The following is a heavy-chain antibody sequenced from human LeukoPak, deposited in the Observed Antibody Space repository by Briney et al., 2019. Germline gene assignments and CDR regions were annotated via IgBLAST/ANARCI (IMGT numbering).Heavy chain of an antibody. Sequence: GGSLRLSCAASGFILNDYYMGWVRQAPGKGVEWVSYIGKHGLTIYYADSVKGRFTISRENAKNSMSLQMSNLRAEDTAVYYCARDLQGQEGPGRDCWGQGALVTVSS. CDR2: IGKHGLTI. D-gene: IGHD3-10*01. CDR1: GFILNDYY. V-gene: IGHV3-11*01. J-gene: IGHJ4*02. CDR3: ARDLQGQEGPGRDC.